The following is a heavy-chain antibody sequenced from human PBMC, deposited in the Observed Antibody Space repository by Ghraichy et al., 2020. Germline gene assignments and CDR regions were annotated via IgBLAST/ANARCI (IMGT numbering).Heavy chain of an antibody. Sequence: GGSLRLSCAASGFTFSSYSMNWVRQAPGKGLEWVSYISSSSSTIYYADSVKGRFTISRDNAKNSLYLQMNSLGDEDTAVYYCARWLPTYYYGMDVWGQGTTVTVSS. CDR2: ISSSSSTI. CDR1: GFTFSSYS. D-gene: IGHD5-12*01. J-gene: IGHJ6*02. V-gene: IGHV3-48*02. CDR3: ARWLPTYYYGMDV.